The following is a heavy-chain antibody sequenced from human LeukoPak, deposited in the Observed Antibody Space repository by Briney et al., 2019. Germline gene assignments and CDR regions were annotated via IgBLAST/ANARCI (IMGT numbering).Heavy chain of an antibody. J-gene: IGHJ4*02. D-gene: IGHD6-19*01. CDR1: GFTFSSYA. V-gene: IGHV3-30-3*01. Sequence: GGSLRLSCAASGFTFSSYAMHWVRQAPGKGLEWVAVISYDGSNKYYADSVKGRFTISRDNSKNTLYLQMNSLRAEDTAVYYCARDVCRSGWFDYWGQGTLVTVSS. CDR3: ARDVCRSGWFDY. CDR2: ISYDGSNK.